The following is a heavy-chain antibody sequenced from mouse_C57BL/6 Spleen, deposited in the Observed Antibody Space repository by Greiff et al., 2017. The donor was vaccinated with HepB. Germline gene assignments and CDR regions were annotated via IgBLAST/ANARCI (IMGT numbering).Heavy chain of an antibody. D-gene: IGHD2-12*01. CDR3: ARSYYMRGAYAMDY. CDR2: IYPGDGDT. Sequence: QVQLKESGPELVKPGASVKISCKASGYAFSSSWMNWVKQRPGKGLEWIGRIYPGDGDTNYNGKFKGKATLTADKSSSTAYMQLSSLTSEDSAVYFCARSYYMRGAYAMDYWGQGTAVTVSS. CDR1: GYAFSSSW. J-gene: IGHJ4*01. V-gene: IGHV1-82*01.